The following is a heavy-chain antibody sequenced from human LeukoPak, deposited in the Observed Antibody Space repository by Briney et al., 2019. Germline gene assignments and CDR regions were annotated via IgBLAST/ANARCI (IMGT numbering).Heavy chain of an antibody. J-gene: IGHJ4*02. Sequence: GGSLRLSCAASGFTFSSYAMSWVRQAPGKGLEWVSALSGGSTYYADSVKGRFTISRDNAKNTLYLQMNSLRAEDTAVCYCARDRYCSGGSCYGDYWGQGILVTVSS. D-gene: IGHD2-15*01. CDR1: GFTFSSYA. V-gene: IGHV3-23*01. CDR2: LSGGST. CDR3: ARDRYCSGGSCYGDY.